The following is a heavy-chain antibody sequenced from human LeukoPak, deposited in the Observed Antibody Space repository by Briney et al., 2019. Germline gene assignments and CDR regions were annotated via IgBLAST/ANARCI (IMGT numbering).Heavy chain of an antibody. V-gene: IGHV3-21*01. CDR2: ISSSSSYI. Sequence: GGSLRLSCAASGFTFSSYSMNWVRQAPGKGLEWVSSISSSSSYIYYADSVKGRFTISRDNAKNSLYLQMNSLRAEDTAMYYCARHYDILTGYYGYFDYWGQGTLVTVSS. D-gene: IGHD3-9*01. CDR3: ARHYDILTGYYGYFDY. CDR1: GFTFSSYS. J-gene: IGHJ4*02.